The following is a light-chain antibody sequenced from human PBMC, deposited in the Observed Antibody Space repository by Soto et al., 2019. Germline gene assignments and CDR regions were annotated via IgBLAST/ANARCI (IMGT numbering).Light chain of an antibody. CDR3: SSFTSSNTYVV. CDR1: SSDIGGYNY. CDR2: DVS. V-gene: IGLV2-14*01. J-gene: IGLJ2*01. Sequence: QSALTQPASVSGSPGQSITISCTGTSSDIGGYNYVSWYQQHPGKAPKLMIYDVSNRPSGVSNRFSGSKSGNTASLTISGLQAEDEAEYYCSSFTSSNTYVVLGGGTKLTFL.